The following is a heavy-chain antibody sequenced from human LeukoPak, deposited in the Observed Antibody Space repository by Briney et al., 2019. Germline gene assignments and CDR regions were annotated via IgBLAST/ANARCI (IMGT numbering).Heavy chain of an antibody. V-gene: IGHV1-8*01. Sequence: VASVKVSCKASGYTFTSYDIHWVRPATGQGLEWMGWMNPNSGNTGYAQKFQGRVTMTRNTSISTAYMELSSLRSEDTAVYYCAMQAYDFWSGYYYPDWFDPWGQGTLVTVSS. D-gene: IGHD3-3*01. CDR1: GYTFTSYD. CDR2: MNPNSGNT. J-gene: IGHJ5*02. CDR3: AMQAYDFWSGYYYPDWFDP.